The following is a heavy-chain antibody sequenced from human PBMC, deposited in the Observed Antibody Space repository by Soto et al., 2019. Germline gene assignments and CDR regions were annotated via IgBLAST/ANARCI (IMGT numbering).Heavy chain of an antibody. V-gene: IGHV1-69*04. Sequence: SVKVSCKASGGTFSSYTISWVRQAPGQGLEWMGRIIPILGIANYAQKFQGRVTITADKSTSTAYMELSSLRSEDTAVYYCARERNGYGDYAFDYWGQGTLVTVSS. D-gene: IGHD4-17*01. CDR3: ARERNGYGDYAFDY. J-gene: IGHJ4*02. CDR1: GGTFSSYT. CDR2: IIPILGIA.